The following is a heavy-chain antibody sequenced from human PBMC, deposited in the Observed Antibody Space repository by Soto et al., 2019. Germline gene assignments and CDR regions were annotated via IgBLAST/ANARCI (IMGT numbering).Heavy chain of an antibody. Sequence: QVQLQESGPGLVKPSQTLSLTCTVSGGSISSGGYYWSWIRQHPGKGVEWVGYIYYRGSTYYNPSLKSRVTISVDTSKNQFSLKLSSVTAADTAVYYCARASSSSWLTFAPWGQGTLVTVSS. CDR1: GGSISSGGYY. J-gene: IGHJ5*02. V-gene: IGHV4-31*03. CDR2: IYYRGST. CDR3: ARASSSSWLTFAP. D-gene: IGHD6-13*01.